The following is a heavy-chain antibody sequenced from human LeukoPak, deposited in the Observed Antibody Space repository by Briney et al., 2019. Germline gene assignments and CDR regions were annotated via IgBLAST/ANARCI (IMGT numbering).Heavy chain of an antibody. V-gene: IGHV4-34*01. D-gene: IGHD7-27*01. J-gene: IGHJ4*02. Sequence: SETLSLTCAVYGGSFSGYYWSWIRQPPGKGLEWIGEINHSGSTNYNPSLKSRVTISVDTSKNQFSLKLSSETAADTAVYYCARRLNWDFDYWGQGTLVTVSS. CDR3: ARRLNWDFDY. CDR2: INHSGST. CDR1: GGSFSGYY.